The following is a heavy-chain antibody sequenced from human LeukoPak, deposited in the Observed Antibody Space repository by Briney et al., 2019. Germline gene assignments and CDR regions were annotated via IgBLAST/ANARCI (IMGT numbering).Heavy chain of an antibody. CDR3: AREIFNGFDI. J-gene: IGHJ3*02. CDR2: TSYDGSNK. CDR1: GFTFRSYA. Sequence: PGGSLRLSCAGSGFTFRSYAMHWVRQAPGKGREWVAVTSYDGSNKDYADSVKGRFTISRDNSKNTLFLQMNSLRAEDTAVYYCAREIFNGFDIWGQGTMVTVSS. V-gene: IGHV3-30-3*01.